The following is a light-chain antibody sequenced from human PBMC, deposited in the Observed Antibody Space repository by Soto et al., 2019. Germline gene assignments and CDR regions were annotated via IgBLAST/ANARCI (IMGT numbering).Light chain of an antibody. CDR1: QSISTH. CDR2: ATS. J-gene: IGKJ3*01. CDR3: QHSYSPPWT. V-gene: IGKV1-39*01. Sequence: DIQMTQSPSSLSASVGDRVIITCRASQSISTHFNWYQQKPGKAPELLIYATSTLQSGVPSRFSGSGSGTDFTLTSSSLQPEDFATYYCQHSYSPPWTFGPGTKVDIK.